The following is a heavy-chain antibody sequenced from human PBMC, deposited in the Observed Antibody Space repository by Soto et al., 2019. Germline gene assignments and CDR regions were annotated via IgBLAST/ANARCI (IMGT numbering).Heavy chain of an antibody. CDR1: GGSISSGGYY. D-gene: IGHD3-10*01. V-gene: IGHV4-31*03. J-gene: IGHJ6*02. Sequence: QVQLQESGPGLVKPSQTLSLTCTVSGGSISSGGYYWSWIRQHPGKGLEWIGYIYYSGSTYYNPSLKSRVPISVDPSKNQFSLKLSSVTAADTAVYYCARDEGVFRVRGGSGDVWGQGTTVTVSS. CDR3: ARDEGVFRVRGGSGDV. CDR2: IYYSGST.